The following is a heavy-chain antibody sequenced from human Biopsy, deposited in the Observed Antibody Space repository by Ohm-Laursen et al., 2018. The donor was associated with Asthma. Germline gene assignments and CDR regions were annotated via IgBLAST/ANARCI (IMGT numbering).Heavy chain of an antibody. CDR3: ASDFPKDYVRYNFQF. J-gene: IGHJ4*02. Sequence: SVTASCKISGYSLTDLSMHWVRQAPGQGLEWMGGHEHEEGGTVNARRFQGRVAMTEDTSTDTAYMELSSLSSDDTAVYYCASDFPKDYVRYNFQFWGQGTLVTVSS. D-gene: IGHD4-17*01. CDR1: GYSLTDLS. CDR2: HEHEEGGT. V-gene: IGHV1-24*01.